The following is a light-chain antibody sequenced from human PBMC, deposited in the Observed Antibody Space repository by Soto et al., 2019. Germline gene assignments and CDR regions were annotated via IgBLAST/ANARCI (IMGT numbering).Light chain of an antibody. V-gene: IGKV1-9*01. CDR3: QQLNSYLGT. CDR2: AAS. CDR1: QGISSY. J-gene: IGKJ1*01. Sequence: DIELTQSPSFLSASVGDRATITCRASQGISSYLAWYQQKPGKAPQLLIYAASTLQSGVPSRFSGSGSGTEFTLTISSLQPEDFATYYCQQLNSYLGTFGQGTKVEIK.